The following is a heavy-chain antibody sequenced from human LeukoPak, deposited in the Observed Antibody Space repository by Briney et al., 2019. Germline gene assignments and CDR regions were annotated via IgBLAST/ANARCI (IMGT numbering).Heavy chain of an antibody. D-gene: IGHD6-13*01. V-gene: IGHV3-9*01. Sequence: GGSLRLSCAASGFTFDDYAMHWVRQAPGKGLEWVSGISWNSGSIGYADSVKGRFTISRDNAKNSLYLQMNSLRAEDTALYYCAKSSGIAAAVSNWFDPWGQGTLVTVSS. CDR3: AKSSGIAAAVSNWFDP. CDR2: ISWNSGSI. J-gene: IGHJ5*02. CDR1: GFTFDDYA.